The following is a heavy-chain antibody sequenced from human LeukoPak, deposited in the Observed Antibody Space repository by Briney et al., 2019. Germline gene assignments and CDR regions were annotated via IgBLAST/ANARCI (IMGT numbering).Heavy chain of an antibody. CDR3: ARYAGNSYYFDY. CDR2: INHSGST. J-gene: IGHJ4*02. CDR1: GGSFSGYY. V-gene: IGHV4-34*01. D-gene: IGHD4-23*01. Sequence: SETLSLTCAVYGGSFSGYYWSWIRQPPGKGLEWIGEINHSGSTNYNPSLKSRVTISVDTSKNQFSLKLSSVTAADTAVYYCARYAGNSYYFDYWGQGTLVTVSS.